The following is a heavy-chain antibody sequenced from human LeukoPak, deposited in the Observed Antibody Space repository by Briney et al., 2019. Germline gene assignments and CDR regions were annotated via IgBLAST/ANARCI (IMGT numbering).Heavy chain of an antibody. CDR1: GGSFSGYY. Sequence: NPSETLSLTCAVYGGSFSGYYWNWIRQPPGKGLEWIGEINHSGSTNYNPSLKSRVTISVDTFKNQFSLKLSSVTAADTAVYYCASRARYYGSGSYYNYYYMDVWGKGTTVTVSS. D-gene: IGHD3-10*01. J-gene: IGHJ6*03. V-gene: IGHV4-34*01. CDR2: INHSGST. CDR3: ASRARYYGSGSYYNYYYMDV.